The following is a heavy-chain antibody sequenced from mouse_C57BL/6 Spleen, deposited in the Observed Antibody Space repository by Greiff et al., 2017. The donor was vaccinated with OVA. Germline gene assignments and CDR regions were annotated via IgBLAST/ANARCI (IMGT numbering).Heavy chain of an antibody. CDR2: IYPGDGDT. V-gene: IGHV1-82*01. CDR3: ARWISYYYGSSYYFDY. J-gene: IGHJ2*01. D-gene: IGHD1-1*01. Sequence: QVQLQQSGPELVKPGASVKISCKASGYAFSSSWMNWVKQRPGKGLEWIGRIYPGDGDTNYNGKFKGKATLTADKSSSTAYMQLSSLTSEDSAVYFCARWISYYYGSSYYFDYWGQGTTLTVSS. CDR1: GYAFSSSW.